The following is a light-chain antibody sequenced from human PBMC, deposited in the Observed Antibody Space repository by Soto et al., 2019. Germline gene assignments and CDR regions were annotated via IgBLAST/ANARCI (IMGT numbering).Light chain of an antibody. CDR3: QELKSYPFT. J-gene: IGKJ3*01. CDR2: AAS. Sequence: IQLTQSPSSLSASVGARVTIPCRASQGIGGYLAWYQQKPGKAPRLLIYAASTLQSGVPSRFSGSGSGTDFTLTIGSLQPEDFATYYCQELKSYPFTFGPGTKVDIK. V-gene: IGKV1-9*01. CDR1: QGIGGY.